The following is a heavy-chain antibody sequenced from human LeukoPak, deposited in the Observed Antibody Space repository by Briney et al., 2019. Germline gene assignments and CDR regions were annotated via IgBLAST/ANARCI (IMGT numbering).Heavy chain of an antibody. CDR1: GYTFTSYG. Sequence: GASVMVSCKASGYTFTSYGRSWVRQAPGQGLEWMGWISAYNGNTNYAQKLQGRVTMATDTSTSTAYMELRSLRSDDTAVYYCARLGSSWSSDPYWGQGTLVTVSS. J-gene: IGHJ4*02. CDR3: ARLGSSWSSDPY. V-gene: IGHV1-18*01. D-gene: IGHD6-13*01. CDR2: ISAYNGNT.